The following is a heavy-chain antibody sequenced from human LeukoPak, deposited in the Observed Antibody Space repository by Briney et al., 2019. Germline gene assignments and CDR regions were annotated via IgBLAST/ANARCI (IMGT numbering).Heavy chain of an antibody. CDR2: INPNSGGT. Sequence: ASVKVSCKASGYTFTGYYMHWVRQAPGQGLEWMGWINPNSGGTNYAQKFQGRVTITRDTSASTAYMELSSLRSEDMAVYYCAREGNGDYSFDYWGQGTLVTVSS. CDR3: AREGNGDYSFDY. J-gene: IGHJ4*02. V-gene: IGHV1-2*02. CDR1: GYTFTGYY. D-gene: IGHD4-17*01.